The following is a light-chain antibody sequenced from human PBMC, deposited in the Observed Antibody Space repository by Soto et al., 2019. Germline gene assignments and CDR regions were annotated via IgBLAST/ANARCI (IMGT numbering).Light chain of an antibody. CDR1: QSVSSNY. J-gene: IGKJ1*01. Sequence: IVMTPSPGTLSLSPWARATLSCRASQSVSSNYLAWYQQKPGQAPRLLIYGASSRATGIPDRFSGSGSGTDFTLTISRLEPEDFAVYYCQQYGSSWTFGQGTKVDIK. V-gene: IGKV3-20*01. CDR3: QQYGSSWT. CDR2: GAS.